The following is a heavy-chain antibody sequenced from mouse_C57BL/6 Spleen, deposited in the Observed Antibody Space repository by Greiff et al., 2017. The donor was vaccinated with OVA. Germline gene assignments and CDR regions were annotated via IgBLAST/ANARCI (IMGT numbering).Heavy chain of an antibody. V-gene: IGHV1-77*01. J-gene: IGHJ3*01. CDR2: IGPGSGST. Sequence: QLQQSGAELVKPGASVKISCKASGYTFTDYYINWVKQRPGQGLEWIGKIGPGSGSTYYNEKFKGKATLTADKSSSTAYMQLSSLTSEDAAVYFCAREVYYYGSSPIAYWGQGTLVTVSA. D-gene: IGHD1-1*01. CDR1: GYTFTDYY. CDR3: AREVYYYGSSPIAY.